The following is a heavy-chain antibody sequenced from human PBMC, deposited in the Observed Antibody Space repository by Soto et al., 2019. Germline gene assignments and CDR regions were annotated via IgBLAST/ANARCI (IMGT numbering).Heavy chain of an antibody. CDR2: ISYDGSNK. Sequence: QVQLVESGGGVVQPGRSLRLSCAASGFTFSSYGMHWVRQAPGKGLEWVAVISYDGSNKYYADSVKGRFTISRDNSNTALSLQMNSQRAEDTAVYYCAKPGVPEYYFDYWGQGTLVTVSS. CDR1: GFTFSSYG. CDR3: AKPGVPEYYFDY. J-gene: IGHJ4*02. V-gene: IGHV3-30*18.